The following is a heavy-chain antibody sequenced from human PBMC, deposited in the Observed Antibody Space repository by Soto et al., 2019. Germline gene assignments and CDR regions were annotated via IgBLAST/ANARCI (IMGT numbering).Heavy chain of an antibody. J-gene: IGHJ2*01. CDR2: IYHSGST. CDR3: AMGPYNWGGYFDL. V-gene: IGHV4-30-2*01. Sequence: QLQLQESGSGLVKPSQTLSLTCAVSGGSISSGGYSWSWIRQPPGKGLEWIGYIYHSGSTYYNPSLKRRVXTSXDXFKNQFSLKLSSVTAADTAVYYCAMGPYNWGGYFDLWGRGTLVTVSS. D-gene: IGHD3-3*01. CDR1: GGSISSGGYS.